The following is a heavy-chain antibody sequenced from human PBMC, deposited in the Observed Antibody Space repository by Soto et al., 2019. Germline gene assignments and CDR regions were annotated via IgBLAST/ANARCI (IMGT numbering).Heavy chain of an antibody. J-gene: IGHJ5*02. V-gene: IGHV3-11*01. CDR2: ISRSGGTI. Sequence: QVQLVESGGGLVKPGGSLRLSCAASGFTFSDYYMNWIRQAPGKGLEWISYISRSGGTIYYADSVKGRFTISRDNAKDSLYLQMNSLRAEDTAVYYCAREGHDYGGNSRKSATWFDPWGQGTLVTVSS. CDR1: GFTFSDYY. CDR3: AREGHDYGGNSRKSATWFDP. D-gene: IGHD4-17*01.